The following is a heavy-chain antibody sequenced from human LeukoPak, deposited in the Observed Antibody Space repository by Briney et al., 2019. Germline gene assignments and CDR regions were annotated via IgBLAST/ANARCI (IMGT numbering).Heavy chain of an antibody. D-gene: IGHD1-7*01. CDR1: GFTFSSYA. CDR2: ISYDGSNK. V-gene: IGHV3-30-3*01. Sequence: PGGSLRLSCAASGFTFSSYAMHWVRQAPGKGLEWVAVISYDGSNKYYADSVKGRFTISRDNSKNTLYLQMNSLRAEDTAVYYCARDKGRPYNWNYALDYWGQGTLVTVSS. J-gene: IGHJ4*02. CDR3: ARDKGRPYNWNYALDY.